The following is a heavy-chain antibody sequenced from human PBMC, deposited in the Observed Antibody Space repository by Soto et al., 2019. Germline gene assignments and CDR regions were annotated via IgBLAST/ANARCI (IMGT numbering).Heavy chain of an antibody. Sequence: QLQLVQSGAEVREPGSSVKVSCKASGGTFSSYTVIWVRQAPGQGLEWMGGITPTLNIAKYAEKFQGRVTITADESTSTVNMHLSSLRSEDTAVYFCARGYYSGSNPSAFDYWGQGTL. CDR2: ITPTLNIA. V-gene: IGHV1-69*01. CDR1: GGTFSSYT. CDR3: ARGYYSGSNPSAFDY. J-gene: IGHJ4*02. D-gene: IGHD1-26*01.